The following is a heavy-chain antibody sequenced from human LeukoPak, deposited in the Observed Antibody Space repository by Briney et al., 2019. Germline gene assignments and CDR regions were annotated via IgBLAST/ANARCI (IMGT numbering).Heavy chain of an antibody. D-gene: IGHD3-3*01. Sequence: PGGSLRLSCAASGFTFSNAWMSWVRQAPGKGLEWVGRIKSNIDDGTTDYAAPVKGRFTISRDDSKNTLFLQMNSLKTEDTAVYYCTTDSRFLGFFNGFDIWGQGTMVTVSS. CDR3: TTDSRFLGFFNGFDI. CDR1: GFTFSNAW. V-gene: IGHV3-15*01. J-gene: IGHJ3*02. CDR2: IKSNIDDGTT.